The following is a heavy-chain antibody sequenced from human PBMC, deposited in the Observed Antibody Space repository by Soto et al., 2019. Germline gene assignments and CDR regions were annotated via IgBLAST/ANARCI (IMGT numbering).Heavy chain of an antibody. CDR1: GFTFSSYG. J-gene: IGHJ4*02. Sequence: GGSLRLSCAASGFTFSSYGMHWVRQAPGKGLEWVAVISYDGSNKYYADSVKGRFTISRDNSKNTLYLQMNSLRAEDTAVYYCAKTYCGGDCYVYYFDYWGQGTLVTVSS. CDR2: ISYDGSNK. CDR3: AKTYCGGDCYVYYFDY. V-gene: IGHV3-30*18. D-gene: IGHD2-21*02.